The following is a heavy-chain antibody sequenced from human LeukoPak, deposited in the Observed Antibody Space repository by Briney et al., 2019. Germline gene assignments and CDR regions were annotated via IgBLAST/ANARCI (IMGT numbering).Heavy chain of an antibody. CDR1: GFTFSAYA. CDR3: TRSNRESVRWLDP. V-gene: IGHV3-30-3*01. Sequence: GRSLRLSCAASGFTFSAYAMHWVRQAPGKGLEWVTVVSYDGTDEYYADSVKGRFSIYRDNSKNTVYLHMNSLKTEDTAVYYCTRSNRESVRWLDPWGQGTLVTVSS. D-gene: IGHD3-10*01. CDR2: VSYDGTDE. J-gene: IGHJ5*02.